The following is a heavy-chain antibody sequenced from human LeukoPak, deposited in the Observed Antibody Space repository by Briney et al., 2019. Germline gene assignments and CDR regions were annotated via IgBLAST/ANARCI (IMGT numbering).Heavy chain of an antibody. D-gene: IGHD3-10*01. CDR2: IYYSGST. CDR3: ARRSGYYGSGSYAS. CDR1: GGSISSYY. Sequence: PSETLSLTCTVSGGSISSYYWSWIRQPPGKGLEWIGYIYYSGSTNYNPSLKSRVTISVDTSKNQFSLKLSSVTAADTAVYYCARRSGYYGSGSYASWGQGTLVTVSS. V-gene: IGHV4-59*08. J-gene: IGHJ5*02.